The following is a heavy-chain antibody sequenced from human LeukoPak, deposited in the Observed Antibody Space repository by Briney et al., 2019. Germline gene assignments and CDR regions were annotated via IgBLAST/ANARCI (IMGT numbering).Heavy chain of an antibody. CDR1: GGSISSSSYY. Sequence: PSETLSLTCTVSGGSISSSSYYWGWVRQPPGKGLEWIGSIYYSGSTYYNPSLKSRVTISVDTSKNQFSLKLSSVTAADTAVYYCARGTYSSGWYDRVYWGQGTLVTVSS. J-gene: IGHJ4*02. CDR2: IYYSGST. D-gene: IGHD6-19*01. V-gene: IGHV4-39*01. CDR3: ARGTYSSGWYDRVY.